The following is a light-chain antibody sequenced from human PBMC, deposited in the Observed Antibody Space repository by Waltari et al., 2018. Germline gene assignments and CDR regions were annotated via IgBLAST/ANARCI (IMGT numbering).Light chain of an antibody. CDR1: QSVNTY. V-gene: IGKV3-11*01. CDR2: DAS. J-gene: IGKJ4*01. Sequence: EIVLTQSPATLSLSPGERATLSCRTSQSVNTYLAWYQQQPGQPPRLLISDASNRATGIPARFSGSGSGTEFTLTISNLEPEDFAVYYCQQRSNWPLTFGGGTTVEIK. CDR3: QQRSNWPLT.